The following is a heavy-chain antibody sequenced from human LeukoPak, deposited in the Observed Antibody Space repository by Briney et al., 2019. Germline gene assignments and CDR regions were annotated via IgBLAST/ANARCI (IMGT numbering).Heavy chain of an antibody. D-gene: IGHD2-2*01. CDR3: TREEVVVLDALDI. V-gene: IGHV3-48*03. CDR1: GFTFINYE. CDR2: ISSSGTTK. Sequence: GGSLRLSCAASGFTFINYEMSWVRQAPGKGLEWVSFISSSGTTKYYADSVKGRFTISRDNAKNSLYLQMNSLRAEDTAVYYCTREEVVVLDALDIWGQGAMVTVSS. J-gene: IGHJ3*02.